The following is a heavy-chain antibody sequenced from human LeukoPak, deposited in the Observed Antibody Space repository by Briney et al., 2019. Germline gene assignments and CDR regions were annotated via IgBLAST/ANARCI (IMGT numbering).Heavy chain of an antibody. Sequence: PSETLSLTCTVSGGSISSYYWSWIRQPPGKGLEWIGFTYYSVSTNYNPSLRSRVTISVDTSKNQFSLKLSSVTAADTAVYYCARQYDSSGYDWFDPWGQGTLVTVSS. CDR1: GGSISSYY. CDR2: TYYSVST. J-gene: IGHJ5*02. V-gene: IGHV4-59*01. CDR3: ARQYDSSGYDWFDP. D-gene: IGHD3-22*01.